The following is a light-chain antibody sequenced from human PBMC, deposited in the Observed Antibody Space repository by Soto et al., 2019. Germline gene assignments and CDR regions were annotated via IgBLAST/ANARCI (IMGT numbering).Light chain of an antibody. CDR1: HDITSY. CDR2: DGS. CDR3: QKCDYLPI. Sequence: DIQMTQSPSSLSASVGDRVTITCQASHDITSYLNWYQHKPGKAPKLLIYDGSILEAGVPSRFSGSGSGTHFTFTISSLQPEDVATYYCQKCDYLPIFGPGTTVDFK. V-gene: IGKV1-33*01. J-gene: IGKJ3*01.